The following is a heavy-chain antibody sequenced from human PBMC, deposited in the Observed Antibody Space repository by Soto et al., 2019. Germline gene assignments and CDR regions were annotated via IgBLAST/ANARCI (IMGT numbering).Heavy chain of an antibody. V-gene: IGHV3-21*01. CDR2: ISSSSSYI. CDR1: GFTFSSYS. D-gene: IGHD1-1*01. Sequence: PGGSLRLSCAASGFTFSSYSMIWFRQAPGKGLEWVSSISSSSSYIYYADSVKGRFTISRDNAKNSLYLQMNSLRAEDTAVYYCARTGTTNAFDIWGQGTMVTVSS. CDR3: ARTGTTNAFDI. J-gene: IGHJ3*02.